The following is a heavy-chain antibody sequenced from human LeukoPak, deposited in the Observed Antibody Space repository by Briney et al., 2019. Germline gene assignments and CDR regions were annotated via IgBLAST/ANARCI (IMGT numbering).Heavy chain of an antibody. CDR1: GFTFSDYA. V-gene: IGHV3-23*01. CDR2: ISGSGGGT. D-gene: IGHD3-22*01. CDR3: AKVLGASSGYYTGNYYYYGMDV. Sequence: GGSLRLSCAASGFTFSDYAMSWVRQAPGKGLEWVSAISGSGGGTYYADSVKGRFTISRDNSKDTLYLQMNSLRAEDTAIYYCAKVLGASSGYYTGNYYYYGMDVWGQGTTVTVSS. J-gene: IGHJ6*02.